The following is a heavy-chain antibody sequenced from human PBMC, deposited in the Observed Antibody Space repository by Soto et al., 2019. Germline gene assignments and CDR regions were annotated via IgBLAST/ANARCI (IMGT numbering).Heavy chain of an antibody. CDR2: ISGSGSTI. V-gene: IGHV3-11*01. CDR3: ARGARHYGDYVGNYYYGMDV. Sequence: PXGSLRLSCAAAGFTFSDYYMSWIRQAPGKGLEWVSYISGSGSTIYYADSVKGRFAISRDNAKNSLYLQMNSLRAEDTAVYYCARGARHYGDYVGNYYYGMDVWGHGTTVTVSS. D-gene: IGHD4-17*01. CDR1: GFTFSDYY. J-gene: IGHJ6*02.